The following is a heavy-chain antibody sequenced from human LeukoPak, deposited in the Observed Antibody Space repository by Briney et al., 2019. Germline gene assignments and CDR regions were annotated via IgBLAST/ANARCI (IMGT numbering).Heavy chain of an antibody. CDR1: GGTFSSYA. CDR2: IIPISGTP. V-gene: IGHV1-69*05. D-gene: IGHD6-13*01. CDR3: ASHGSPKLIATSGHPPLGWFDP. J-gene: IGHJ5*02. Sequence: SVKVSCKASGGTFSSYAISWVRQAPGQGLDWMGGIIPISGTPNYAQKFQGRVTITTDESTSTSYMELSSLRSEDTAVYYCASHGSPKLIATSGHPPLGWFDPWGQGTLVTVSS.